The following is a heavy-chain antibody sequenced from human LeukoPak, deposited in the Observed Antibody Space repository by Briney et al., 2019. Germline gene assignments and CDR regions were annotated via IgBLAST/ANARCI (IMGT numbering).Heavy chain of an antibody. CDR2: ISSSSSYI. CDR3: ARDVTETTNAFDI. D-gene: IGHD4-17*01. CDR1: GFTFSSYS. Sequence: GGSLRLSCAASGFTFSSYSMNWVRQAPGKGLEWVSSISSSSSYIYYADSVKGRFTISRDNAKNSLYLQMNSLRAEDTAVYYCARDVTETTNAFDIWGQGTMVTVSS. V-gene: IGHV3-21*01. J-gene: IGHJ3*02.